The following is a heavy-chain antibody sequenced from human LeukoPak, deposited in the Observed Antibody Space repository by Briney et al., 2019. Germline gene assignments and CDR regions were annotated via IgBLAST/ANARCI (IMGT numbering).Heavy chain of an antibody. CDR1: GYSFSTHW. CDR3: ASLNNSLDTFDI. J-gene: IGHJ3*02. D-gene: IGHD2/OR15-2a*01. V-gene: IGHV5-51*01. Sequence: GESLKISCKRSGYSFSTHWFGWVRQMPGKGREWMGIIYPGDSDTRYSPSFQGQVTISADRSITTAYLQWSSLKASDTAMYYCASLNNSLDTFDIWGQGTMVTVSS. CDR2: IYPGDSDT.